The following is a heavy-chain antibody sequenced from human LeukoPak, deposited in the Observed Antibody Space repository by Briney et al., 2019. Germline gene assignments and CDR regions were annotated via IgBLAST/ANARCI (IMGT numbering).Heavy chain of an antibody. CDR2: FDPEDGET. CDR1: GYTLTELS. J-gene: IGHJ4*02. CDR3: ATPPGYCSSTSCSRPFDY. D-gene: IGHD2-2*01. V-gene: IGHV1-24*01. Sequence: GASVKVSCKVSGYTLTELSMHWVRQAPGKGLEWMGGFDPEDGETIYAQKFQGRVTMTEDTSTDTAYMELSSLRSEDTAVYYCATPPGYCSSTSCSRPFDYWGQGTLVTVSS.